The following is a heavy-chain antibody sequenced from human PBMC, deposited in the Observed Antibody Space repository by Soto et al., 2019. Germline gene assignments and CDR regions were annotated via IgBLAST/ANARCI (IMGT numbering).Heavy chain of an antibody. CDR2: IYYSGST. J-gene: IGHJ4*02. CDR3: ARGRITMVRGVIDFDY. D-gene: IGHD3-10*01. V-gene: IGHV4-31*03. Sequence: QVQLQESGPRLLKPSQTLSLTCTVSGGSISSGGYYWSWIRQHPGKGLEWIGYIYYSGSTYYNPSLESRVATSVDTSKNQFSLKLSSVTAADTAVYYCARGRITMVRGVIDFDYWGQGTLVTVSS. CDR1: GGSISSGGYY.